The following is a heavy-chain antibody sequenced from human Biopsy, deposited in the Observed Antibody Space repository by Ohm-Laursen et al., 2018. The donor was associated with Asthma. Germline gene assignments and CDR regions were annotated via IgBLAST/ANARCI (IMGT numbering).Heavy chain of an antibody. Sequence: SLRLSCTASGFAVSRDHMFWVRQAPGKGLEWVSVFYSGGTSHTADSVRGRLTISRDYSKNTLYLQMHSLRAEDTAVYYCARGDSSNWSHYYFDYWGQGTLVTVSS. V-gene: IGHV3-53*01. CDR2: FYSGGTS. J-gene: IGHJ4*02. CDR1: GFAVSRDH. D-gene: IGHD3-22*01. CDR3: ARGDSSNWSHYYFDY.